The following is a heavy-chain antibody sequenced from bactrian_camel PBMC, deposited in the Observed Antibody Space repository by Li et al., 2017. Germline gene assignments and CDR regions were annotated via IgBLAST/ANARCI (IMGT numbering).Heavy chain of an antibody. J-gene: IGHJ4*01. Sequence: VQLVESGGGSVQAGGSLRLSCALDGYTYGDGIGDGVYCLAWFRQAPGKGLEWVSTIDSGDTTYYADSVKGRFTISKDNSKNALYLQMNDLKPEDTAIYYCAVDFEFGMTADQALAVLGTLFEYRNWGQGTQVTVS. CDR2: IDSGDTT. D-gene: IGHD3*01. CDR1: GYTYGDGIGDGVYC. V-gene: IGHV3S40*01. CDR3: AVDFEFGMTADQALAVLGTLFEYRN.